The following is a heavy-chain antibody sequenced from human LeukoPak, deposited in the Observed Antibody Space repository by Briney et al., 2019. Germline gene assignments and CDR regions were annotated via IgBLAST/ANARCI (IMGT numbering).Heavy chain of an antibody. J-gene: IGHJ4*02. CDR3: ARDRYGGNSGSYYFDY. Sequence: PGGSLRLSCAASGFTFSDYYMSWIRQAPGKGLEWVSYISSSGSTIYYADPVKGRFTISRDNAKNSLYLQMNSLRAEDTAVYYCARDRYGGNSGSYYFDYWGQGTLVTVSS. CDR2: ISSSGSTI. CDR1: GFTFSDYY. V-gene: IGHV3-11*01. D-gene: IGHD4-23*01.